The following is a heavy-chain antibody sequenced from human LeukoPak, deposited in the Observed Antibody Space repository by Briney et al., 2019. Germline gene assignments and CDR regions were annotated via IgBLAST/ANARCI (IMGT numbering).Heavy chain of an antibody. CDR1: GFTFSNYN. D-gene: IGHD3-22*01. V-gene: IGHV3-74*01. J-gene: IGHJ4*02. CDR3: ARDLELVYYDSTGYEY. Sequence: GGSLRLSCAASGFTFSNYNMDWVRQAPGKGLEWVSRINNDGSSTTYADSVRGRFTISRDNAKNTLYLQMNSLRAEDTAVYYCARDLELVYYDSTGYEYWGQGNLVTVSS. CDR2: INNDGSST.